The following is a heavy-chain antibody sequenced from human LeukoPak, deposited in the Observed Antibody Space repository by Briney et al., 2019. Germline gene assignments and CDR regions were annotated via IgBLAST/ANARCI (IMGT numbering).Heavy chain of an antibody. D-gene: IGHD3-10*01. CDR1: GFTFSSYG. CDR3: AKGRYYYGSGSHFDY. CDR2: ISGSGGST. J-gene: IGHJ4*02. V-gene: IGHV3-23*01. Sequence: GGSLRLSCAASGFTFSSYGMSWVRQAPGKGLEWVSAISGSGGSTYYADSVKGRFTISRDNSKNTLYLQMNSLRAEHTAVYYCAKGRYYYGSGSHFDYWGQGTLVTVSS.